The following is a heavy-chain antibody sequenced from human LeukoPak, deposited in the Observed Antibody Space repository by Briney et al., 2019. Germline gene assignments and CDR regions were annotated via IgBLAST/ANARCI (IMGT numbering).Heavy chain of an antibody. D-gene: IGHD6-13*01. CDR1: GGTFSSYA. J-gene: IGHJ4*02. V-gene: IGHV1-69*13. CDR3: ARDDGRSSSWYYFDC. Sequence: SVKVSCKASGGTFSSYAISWVRQAPGQGLEWMGGIIPIFGTANYAQKFQGRVTITADESTSTAYMELSSLRSEDTAVYYCARDDGRSSSWYYFDCWGQGTLVTVSS. CDR2: IIPIFGTA.